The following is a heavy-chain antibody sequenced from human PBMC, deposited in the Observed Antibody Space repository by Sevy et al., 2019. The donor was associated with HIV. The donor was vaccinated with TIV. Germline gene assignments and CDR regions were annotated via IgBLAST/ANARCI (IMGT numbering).Heavy chain of an antibody. V-gene: IGHV4-38-2*01. CDR2: IYHSGST. D-gene: IGHD6-6*01. CDR3: ARHPAALKYSSSSFYYYYYMDV. J-gene: IGHJ6*03. CDR1: GYSISSGYY. Sequence: SETLSLTCAVSGYSISSGYYWGWIRQPPGKGLEWIGSIYHSGSTYYNPSLKSRVTISVDTSKNQFSLKLSSVTAADTAGYYCARHPAALKYSSSSFYYYYYMDVWGKGTTVTVSS.